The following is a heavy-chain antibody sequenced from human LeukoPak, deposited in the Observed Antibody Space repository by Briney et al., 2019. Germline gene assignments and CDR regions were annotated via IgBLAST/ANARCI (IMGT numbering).Heavy chain of an antibody. V-gene: IGHV1-69*04. Sequence: SVKVSCKASGDTFTGYAMNWVRQAPGQGLEWMGRIIPNIGTANYAQKFQGRVTITGDTSTSTAYMELSSLRSEDTAVYYCGRELGTERDNWGQGTPVSVSS. CDR3: GRELGTERDN. D-gene: IGHD1/OR15-1a*01. J-gene: IGHJ4*02. CDR2: IIPNIGTA. CDR1: GDTFTGYA.